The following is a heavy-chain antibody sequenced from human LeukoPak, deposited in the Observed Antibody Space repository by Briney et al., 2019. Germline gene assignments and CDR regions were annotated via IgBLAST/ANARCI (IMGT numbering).Heavy chain of an antibody. V-gene: IGHV4-34*01. CDR2: INHSGST. CDR1: GGSFSGYY. J-gene: IGHJ6*03. Sequence: PSETLSLTCAVYGGSFSGYYWSWIRQPPGKGLEWIGEINHSGSTNYNPSLKSRVTISVDTSKNQFSLKLSSVTAADTAGYYRARGVGHRSYLFYIDVWGKGTPVPGSS. CDR3: ARGVGHRSYLFYIDV.